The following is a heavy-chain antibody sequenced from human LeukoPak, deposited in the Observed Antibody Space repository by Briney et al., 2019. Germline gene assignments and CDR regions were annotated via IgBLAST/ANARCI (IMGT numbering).Heavy chain of an antibody. CDR1: GFTFSTYS. V-gene: IGHV3-7*01. CDR2: IMRDGSEK. CDR3: ARGPSRGYSYGYADY. Sequence: GGSLRLSCAASGFTFSTYSMNWVRQPPGKGLEWVANIMRDGSEKYYVDSVKGRFTISRDNAKNSLYLQMNSLRAEDTAVYYCARGPSRGYSYGYADYWGQGSLVIVSS. D-gene: IGHD5-18*01. J-gene: IGHJ4*02.